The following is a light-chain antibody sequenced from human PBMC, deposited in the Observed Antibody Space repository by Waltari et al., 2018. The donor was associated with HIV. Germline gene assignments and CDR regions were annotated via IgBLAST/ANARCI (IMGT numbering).Light chain of an antibody. Sequence: QSALTQPAPVSGSPGQSITISCTGTSSDVGGYNYVRWYQQHQGKATKIMIYDVSKRPAGVSKRFAGSTSGNTASLTISGLQAEDEADYYCSSYTSSSTHVVFCGGTMLTVL. CDR3: SSYTSSSTHVV. CDR1: SSDVGGYNY. J-gene: IGLJ2*01. V-gene: IGLV2-14*01. CDR2: DVS.